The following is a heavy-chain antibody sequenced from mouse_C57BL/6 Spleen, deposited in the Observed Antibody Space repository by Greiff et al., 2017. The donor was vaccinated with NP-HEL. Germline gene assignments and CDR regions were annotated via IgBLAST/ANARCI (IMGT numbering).Heavy chain of an antibody. CDR1: GYTFTSYW. J-gene: IGHJ4*01. V-gene: IGHV1-55*01. D-gene: IGHD2-3*01. CDR2: IYPGSGST. Sequence: QVQLQQPGAELVKPGASVKMSCKASGYTFTSYWITWVKQRPGQGLEWIGDIYPGSGSTNYNEKFKSKATLTVDTSSSTAYMQLSSLTSEDSAVYYWASPRRYDGYYGYAMDYWGQGTSVTVSS. CDR3: ASPRRYDGYYGYAMDY.